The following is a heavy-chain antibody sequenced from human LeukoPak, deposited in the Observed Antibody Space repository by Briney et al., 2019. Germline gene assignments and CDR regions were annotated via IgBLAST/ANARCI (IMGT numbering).Heavy chain of an antibody. J-gene: IGHJ4*02. CDR2: IYYSGST. D-gene: IGHD6-13*01. V-gene: IGHV4-39*01. CDR1: GGSISSSSYY. CDR3: ARHITGVIAAAGY. Sequence: PSETLSLTCTVSGGSISSSSYYWGWIRQPPGKGLEWIGSIYYSGSTYYNPSLKSRVTISVDTSKNQFSLKLSSVTAADTAVYYCARHITGVIAAAGYWGQGTLVTVSS.